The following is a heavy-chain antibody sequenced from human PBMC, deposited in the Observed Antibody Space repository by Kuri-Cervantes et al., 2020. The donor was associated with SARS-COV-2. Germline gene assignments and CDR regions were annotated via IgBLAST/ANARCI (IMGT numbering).Heavy chain of an antibody. V-gene: IGHV4-61*01. CDR1: GGSVSSGSHY. Sequence: SETLSLTCIVSGGSVSSGSHYWSWIRQPPGKGLEWIGYIYYSGSTKYNPSLKSRVTMSVETSKNQFSLKLSSVTAADTAVYYCARGRIGYSSGWSYWYFDLWGRGTLVTVSS. CDR3: ARGRIGYSSGWSYWYFDL. D-gene: IGHD6-19*01. J-gene: IGHJ2*01. CDR2: IYYSGST.